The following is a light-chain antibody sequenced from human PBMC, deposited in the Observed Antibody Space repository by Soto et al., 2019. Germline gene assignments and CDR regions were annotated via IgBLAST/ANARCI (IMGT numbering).Light chain of an antibody. CDR1: QGISNY. V-gene: IGKV1-27*01. J-gene: IGKJ3*01. CDR3: HKYISAPLT. CDR2: AAS. Sequence: DIQMTQSPSSLSASVGDRVTITCRATQGISNYLAWYQQKPGKVPKLLIYAASTLQSGVPSRFSGSGSGTDFTLIISSLQPEDVATYYCHKYISAPLTFGRGTNVDIK.